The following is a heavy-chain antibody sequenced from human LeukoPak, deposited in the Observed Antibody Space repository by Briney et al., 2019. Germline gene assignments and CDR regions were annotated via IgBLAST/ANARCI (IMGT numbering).Heavy chain of an antibody. Sequence: GGSLRLSCAASGFTFSSCSMNWARQAPGKGLEWVSYISSSSSTIYYADSVKGRFTISRDNAKNSLYLQMNSLRAEDTAVYYCARDASYYYDSSGYYLPNYYFDYWGQGTLVTVSS. CDR2: ISSSSSTI. V-gene: IGHV3-48*01. J-gene: IGHJ4*02. D-gene: IGHD3-22*01. CDR1: GFTFSSCS. CDR3: ARDASYYYDSSGYYLPNYYFDY.